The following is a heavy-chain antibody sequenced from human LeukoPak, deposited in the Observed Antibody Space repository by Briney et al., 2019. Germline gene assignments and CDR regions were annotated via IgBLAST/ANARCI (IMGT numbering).Heavy chain of an antibody. Sequence: PGGSLRLSCAASGFTFSSYGMSWVRQAPGKGLEWVSGISSGGTPYYADSVKGRFTISRDNSKNTLYLQMNSLRAEDTAVYYCAKRHSSGYYFLDYWGQGTLVTVSS. D-gene: IGHD3-22*01. CDR1: GFTFSSYG. CDR2: ISSGGTP. V-gene: IGHV3-23*01. CDR3: AKRHSSGYYFLDY. J-gene: IGHJ4*02.